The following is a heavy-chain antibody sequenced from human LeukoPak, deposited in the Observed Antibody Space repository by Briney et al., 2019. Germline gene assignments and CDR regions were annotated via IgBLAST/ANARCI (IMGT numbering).Heavy chain of an antibody. CDR1: GGSISSYY. D-gene: IGHD7-27*01. CDR3: ARRGTNWGRFDY. Sequence: SETLSLTCTVSGGSISSYYWSWIRQPPGKGLEWIGYIYYSGSTNYNPSLKSRVTISVDTSKNQFSLKLSSVTAADTAVYYCARRGTNWGRFDYWGQGTLVTVSS. J-gene: IGHJ4*02. V-gene: IGHV4-59*08. CDR2: IYYSGST.